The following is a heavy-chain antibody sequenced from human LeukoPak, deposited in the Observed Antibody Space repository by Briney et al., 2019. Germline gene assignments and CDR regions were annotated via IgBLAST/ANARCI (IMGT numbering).Heavy chain of an antibody. V-gene: IGHV3-74*01. CDR3: AKIDTFDYDTSGRHWLDS. D-gene: IGHD4-17*01. CDR2: INSDGRST. CDR1: GFTFSNYW. Sequence: GGSLRLSCAASGFTFSNYWMHWVRQAPGKGLVWVSRINSDGRSTNYADSVKGRFTISRDNAKNTLYLQMNSLRTEDTAVYYCAKIDTFDYDTSGRHWLDSWGQGTLVTVSS. J-gene: IGHJ5*01.